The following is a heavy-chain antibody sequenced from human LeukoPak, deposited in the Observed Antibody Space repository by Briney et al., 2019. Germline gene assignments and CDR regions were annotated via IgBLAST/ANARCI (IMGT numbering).Heavy chain of an antibody. J-gene: IGHJ4*02. CDR1: GFTFSSYE. D-gene: IGHD5-12*01. CDR3: AREGEIGYDLSDY. V-gene: IGHV1-46*01. CDR2: INPSGGST. Sequence: PGGSLRLSCAASGFTFSSYEMNWVRQAPGQGLEWMGIINPSGGSTSYAQKFQGRVTVTRDTSTSTVYMELSSLRSEDTAMYYCAREGEIGYDLSDYWGQGTLVTVSS.